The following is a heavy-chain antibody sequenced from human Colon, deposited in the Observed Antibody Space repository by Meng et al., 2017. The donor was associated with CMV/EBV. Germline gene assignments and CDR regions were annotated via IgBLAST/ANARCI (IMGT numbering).Heavy chain of an antibody. D-gene: IGHD3-3*01. CDR1: GGSLRGYY. V-gene: IGHV4-34*01. J-gene: IGHJ4*02. Sequence: VQLQELGAGLLKTSQTLSLSCGFSGGSLRGYYWTWIRQSPGKGLEWIGEINQSGSTNYNPSLKSRVTVSVDTSKNQFSLRVTSVTAADSALYYCAREAGPFFGVIVYDSWGQGTLVTVSS. CDR2: INQSGST. CDR3: AREAGPFFGVIVYDS.